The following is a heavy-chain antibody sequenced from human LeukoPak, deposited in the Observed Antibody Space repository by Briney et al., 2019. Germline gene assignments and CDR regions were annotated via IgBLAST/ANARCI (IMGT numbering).Heavy chain of an antibody. D-gene: IGHD2-2*01. V-gene: IGHV3-11*01. CDR2: ISSSGSTI. Sequence: PSETLSLTCAVYGGSFSGYYWSWIRQAPGKGLEWVSYISSSGSTIYYADSVKGRFTVSRDNAKNSLYLQMNSLRAEDTAVYYCARDLRASPSVDCSSTSCYDDYWGQGTLVTVSS. J-gene: IGHJ4*02. CDR1: GGSFSGYY. CDR3: ARDLRASPSVDCSSTSCYDDY.